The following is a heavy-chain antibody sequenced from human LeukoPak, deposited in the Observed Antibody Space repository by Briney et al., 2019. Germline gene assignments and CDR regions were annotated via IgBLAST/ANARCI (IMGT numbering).Heavy chain of an antibody. V-gene: IGHV1-18*01. CDR3: ARGAGTITLYYYYYYMDV. D-gene: IGHD4/OR15-4a*01. CDR2: ISAYNGNT. CDR1: GYTFTSYG. J-gene: IGHJ6*03. Sequence: ASVKVSFKASGYTFTSYGISWVRQAPGQGLEWMGWISAYNGNTNYAQKLQGRVTMTTDTSTSTAYMELRSLRSDDTAVYYCARGAGTITLYYYYYYMDVWGKGTTVTVSS.